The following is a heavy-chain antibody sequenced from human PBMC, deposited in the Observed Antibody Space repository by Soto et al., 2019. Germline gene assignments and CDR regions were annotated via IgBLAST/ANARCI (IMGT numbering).Heavy chain of an antibody. CDR3: ARRLPTVTRNSSWFDP. CDR1: GGSISIGGYH. D-gene: IGHD4-4*01. J-gene: IGHJ5*02. CDR2: IYHSGYT. Sequence: QVLLQESGPGLVKPSQTLSLTCTVFGGSISIGGYHWSWIRQHPGKGLEWIGSIYHSGYTFYNPSLESRVIISVDTSKSHFSLYLSSVTAADTAVYYCARRLPTVTRNSSWFDPWGQGILVTVSS. V-gene: IGHV4-31*03.